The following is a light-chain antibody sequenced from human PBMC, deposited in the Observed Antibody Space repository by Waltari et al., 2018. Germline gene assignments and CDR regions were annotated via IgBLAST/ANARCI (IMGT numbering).Light chain of an antibody. J-gene: IGKJ1*01. CDR3: QKYGSLPAT. V-gene: IGKV3-20*01. CDR1: QSVRRC. Sequence: EIVLTQSPGTLSLSPGERATLSCRASQSVRRCLAWYQQKPGQGPRLLIYDASSRATGIPDRFSGSGFGTDFSLTISRLEPEDFAVYYCQKYGSLPATFGQGSKVGIK. CDR2: DAS.